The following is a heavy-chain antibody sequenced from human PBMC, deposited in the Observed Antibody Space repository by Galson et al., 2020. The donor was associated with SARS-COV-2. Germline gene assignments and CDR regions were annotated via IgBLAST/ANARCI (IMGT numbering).Heavy chain of an antibody. CDR3: ATGTPVGATGWFDP. V-gene: IGHV1-24*01. CDR1: GYTLTELS. D-gene: IGHD1-26*01. CDR2: FDPEDGET. J-gene: IGHJ5*02. Sequence: ASVKVSCKVSGYTLTELSMHWVRQAPGKGLEWMGGFDPEDGETIYAQKFQGRVTMTEDTSTDTAYMELSSLRSEDTAVYYCATGTPVGATGWFDPWGQGTRVTVSS.